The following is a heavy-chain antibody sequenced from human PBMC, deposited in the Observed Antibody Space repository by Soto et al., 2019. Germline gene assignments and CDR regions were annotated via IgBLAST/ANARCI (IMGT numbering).Heavy chain of an antibody. J-gene: IGHJ3*02. D-gene: IGHD3-3*01. CDR3: ARDRSTIYAFDI. CDR2: IRQDGSEK. CDR1: GFTFSSNW. Sequence: QPGGSLRLSCVGSGFTFSSNWMTWVRQAPGKGLEWVGNIRQDGSEKNYVDSVKGRFTISRDNSKNTLYLQMNSLRAEDTAVYYCARDRSTIYAFDIWGQGTMVTVSS. V-gene: IGHV3-7*01.